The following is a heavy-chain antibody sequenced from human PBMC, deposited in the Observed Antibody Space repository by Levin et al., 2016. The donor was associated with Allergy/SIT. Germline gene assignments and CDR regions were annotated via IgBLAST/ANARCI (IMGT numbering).Heavy chain of an antibody. CDR2: IYPGDSDT. J-gene: IGHJ4*02. D-gene: IGHD1-20*01. Sequence: VRQMPGKGLEWMGIIYPGDSDTRYSPSFQGQVTISADKSISTAYLQWSSLKASDTAMYYCARRGAYNWNLEFDYWGQGTLVTVSS. V-gene: IGHV5-51*01. CDR3: ARRGAYNWNLEFDY.